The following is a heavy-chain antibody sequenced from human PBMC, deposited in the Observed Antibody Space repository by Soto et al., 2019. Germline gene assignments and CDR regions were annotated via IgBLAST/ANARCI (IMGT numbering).Heavy chain of an antibody. CDR3: GSGIATGQLDP. V-gene: IGHV1-3*01. CDR2: INPDNGNT. Sequence: ASVKVSCKASGYTFTSFTMNCVRHAPGQRLEWMGWINPDNGNTKTSQKFQDRVIITRDTSASTAYMDLSSLRSEDTAVYYCGSGIATGQLDPWGQGTLVTVSS. J-gene: IGHJ5*02. D-gene: IGHD6-13*01. CDR1: GYTFTSFT.